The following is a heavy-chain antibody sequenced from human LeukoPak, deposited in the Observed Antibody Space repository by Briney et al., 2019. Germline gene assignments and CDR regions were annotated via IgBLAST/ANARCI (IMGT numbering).Heavy chain of an antibody. CDR2: INTNTGNP. J-gene: IGHJ4*02. V-gene: IGHV7-4-1*02. CDR1: GYTFTSYA. CDR3: ARDYPPWYYYGSGSYKNHFDY. Sequence: GASVKVSCKASGYTFTSYAMNWVRQAPGQGLEWMGWINTNTGNPTYAQGFTGRFVFSLDTSVSTAYLQISSLKAEDTAVYYCARDYPPWYYYGSGSYKNHFDYWGQGTLVTVSS. D-gene: IGHD3-10*01.